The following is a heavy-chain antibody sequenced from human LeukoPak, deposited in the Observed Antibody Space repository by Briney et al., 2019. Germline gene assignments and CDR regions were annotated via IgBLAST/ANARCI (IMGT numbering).Heavy chain of an antibody. V-gene: IGHV4-61*01. CDR2: VYYSGST. CDR3: ARGRYGAGSYYFDN. J-gene: IGHJ4*02. CDR1: GGSVSNASYY. Sequence: SEALSLTCTVSGGSVSNASYYWSWIRPPPGEGVDSSGYVYYSGSTNYSSSLQSRFTVSVDTSMNQYTLNLTSVTAADTAVYYCARGRYGAGSYYFDNWGQGTLVTVSS. D-gene: IGHD3-10*01.